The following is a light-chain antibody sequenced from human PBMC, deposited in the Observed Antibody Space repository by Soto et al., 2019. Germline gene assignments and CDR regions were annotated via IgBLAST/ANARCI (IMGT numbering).Light chain of an antibody. Sequence: QSALTQPASVSGSPGQSITISCTGTSSDVGGYNYVSWFQQHPGKAPKLMIYDVSNRPSGVSNRFSASKSGNTASLTISGLQAEDEADYYCNSYTSSSTYVFGTGTKLTV. CDR1: SSDVGGYNY. V-gene: IGLV2-14*01. CDR3: NSYTSSSTYV. J-gene: IGLJ1*01. CDR2: DVS.